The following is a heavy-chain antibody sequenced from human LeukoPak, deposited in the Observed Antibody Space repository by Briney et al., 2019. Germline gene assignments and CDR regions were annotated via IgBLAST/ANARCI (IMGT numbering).Heavy chain of an antibody. V-gene: IGHV5-51*01. CDR1: GYSFTTYW. CDR3: ARHGNYDFWSGYPPDY. Sequence: GESLKISCKGSGYSFTTYWIGWVRQMPGKGLEWMGIIYPGDSDTRYSPSFQGQVTISADKSISTAYLQWSSLKASDTAMYYCARHGNYDFWSGYPPDYWGQGTLVTVSS. J-gene: IGHJ4*02. CDR2: IYPGDSDT. D-gene: IGHD3-3*01.